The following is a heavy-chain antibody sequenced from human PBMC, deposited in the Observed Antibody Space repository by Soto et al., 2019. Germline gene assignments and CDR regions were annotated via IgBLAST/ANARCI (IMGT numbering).Heavy chain of an antibody. CDR2: IYHSGST. D-gene: IGHD3-22*01. CDR3: ARKYYYDSSRYAY. Sequence: PSETLSLTCAVSVGSISSSDWWIWVRHPPGKGLDWIGEIYHSGSTNYNPSLKSRVTISLYKSKNQFSLKLSSVTAADTAVYYGARKYYYDSSRYAYWGQGTVVTVSS. V-gene: IGHV4-4*02. CDR1: VGSISSSDW. J-gene: IGHJ4*02.